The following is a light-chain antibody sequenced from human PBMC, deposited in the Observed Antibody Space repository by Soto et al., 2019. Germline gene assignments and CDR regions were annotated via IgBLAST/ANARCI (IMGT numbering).Light chain of an antibody. Sequence: QSVLTQPPSASGTPGQRVTISCSGSSSNIGSNTVNWYQQLPGTAPKLLIYDNNQRPSGVPDRFSGSKSGTSASLAISGLQSEEEADYYCAAWDGSLNVVVFGGGTKVTVL. CDR3: AAWDGSLNVVV. CDR1: SSNIGSNT. V-gene: IGLV1-44*01. CDR2: DNN. J-gene: IGLJ2*01.